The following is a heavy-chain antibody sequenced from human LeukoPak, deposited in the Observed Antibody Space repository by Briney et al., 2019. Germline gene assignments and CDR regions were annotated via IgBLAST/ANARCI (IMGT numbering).Heavy chain of an antibody. V-gene: IGHV3-7*01. J-gene: IGHJ4*02. Sequence: SLRLSCAASGFAFSSYWTTWVRQAPGKGLEWVANIKPDGSGKNYVDSVKGRFTISRDNAKNSLYLQMKGLRVEDTAVYYCSSQPAVLDLDCWGQGTLVTVSS. CDR2: IKPDGSGK. D-gene: IGHD6-19*01. CDR3: SSQPAVLDLDC. CDR1: GFAFSSYW.